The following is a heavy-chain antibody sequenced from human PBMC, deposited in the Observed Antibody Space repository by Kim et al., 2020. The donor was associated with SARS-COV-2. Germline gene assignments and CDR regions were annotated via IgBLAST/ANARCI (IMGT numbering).Heavy chain of an antibody. CDR2: IIPIFGTA. J-gene: IGHJ6*02. Sequence: SVKVSCKASGGTFSSYAISWVRQAPGQGLEWMGGIIPIFGTANYAQKFQGRVTITADESTSTAYMELSSLRSEDTAVYYCARGRVDTAMVPYYYYGMDVWGQGTTVTVSS. D-gene: IGHD5-18*01. CDR1: GGTFSSYA. V-gene: IGHV1-69*13. CDR3: ARGRVDTAMVPYYYYGMDV.